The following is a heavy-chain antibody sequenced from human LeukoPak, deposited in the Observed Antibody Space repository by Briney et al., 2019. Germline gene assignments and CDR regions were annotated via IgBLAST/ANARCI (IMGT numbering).Heavy chain of an antibody. CDR3: AKDLVSGDSGSYFGFYYFDY. V-gene: IGHV3-23*01. J-gene: IGHJ4*02. CDR1: GFTFSSYA. CDR2: ISGSGGST. D-gene: IGHD1-26*01. Sequence: PGGSLRLSCAASGFTFSSYAMSWVRQAPGKGLEWVSAISGSGGSTYYADSVKGRFTFSRDNSKNTLYLQMNSLRAEDTAVYYCAKDLVSGDSGSYFGFYYFDYWGQGTLVTVSS.